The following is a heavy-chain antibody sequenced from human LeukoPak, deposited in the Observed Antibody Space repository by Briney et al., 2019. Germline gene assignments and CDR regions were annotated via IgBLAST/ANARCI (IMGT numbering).Heavy chain of an antibody. D-gene: IGHD1-26*01. J-gene: IGHJ6*02. CDR2: INPNSGDT. CDR3: ARDGSMDV. CDR1: GYTFSDYY. V-gene: IGHV1-2*02. Sequence: ASVTVSCTTSGYTFSDYYMHWVRQAPGQGLEWMGWINPNSGDTNYAQKFQGRVTMTRDTSISTVSMELSRLRSDDTALYYCARDGSMDVWGQGTTVTVSS.